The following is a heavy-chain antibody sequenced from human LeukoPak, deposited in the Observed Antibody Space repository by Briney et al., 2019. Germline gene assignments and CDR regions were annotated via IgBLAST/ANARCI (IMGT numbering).Heavy chain of an antibody. Sequence: GGSLRLSCALSGFTSSSYWMHWVRQVPGKGLVWVSRINDDGTYTVYADSVKGRFTISRDNAKNTLYLQMNSLRAEDTAVYYCAKPLYNSGWYGGGDYWGQGTLVTVSS. J-gene: IGHJ4*02. CDR1: GFTSSSYW. D-gene: IGHD6-19*01. CDR3: AKPLYNSGWYGGGDY. V-gene: IGHV3-74*01. CDR2: INDDGTYT.